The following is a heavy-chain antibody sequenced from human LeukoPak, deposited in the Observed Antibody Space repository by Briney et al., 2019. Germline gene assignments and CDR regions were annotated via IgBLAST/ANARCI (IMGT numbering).Heavy chain of an antibody. CDR2: ISDSGDNT. J-gene: IGHJ4*02. D-gene: IGHD3-10*01. CDR3: TKWSTSGSYYTE. Sequence: GGSLKLSCAASGFTFNGYAMNWVRQAPGKGLEWVSAISDSGDNTYYADSVRGRFTISRDNSMNTLYLQMNSLRAEDTAVYYCTKWSTSGSYYTEWGQGTLVIVSS. V-gene: IGHV3-23*01. CDR1: GFTFNGYA.